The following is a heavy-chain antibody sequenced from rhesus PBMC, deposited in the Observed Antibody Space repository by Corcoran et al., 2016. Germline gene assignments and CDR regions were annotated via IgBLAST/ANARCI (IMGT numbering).Heavy chain of an antibody. Sequence: QVKLQESGPGVGQPSETLSPTSAVSGGTISSGYYYWSWMPPPPGKGLEWIGGIYSNSENTNYNPSLKSRVTISKDTSKNQFSLKLSSVTATDTAVYYCAREAAGTVFDYWGQGVLVTVSS. J-gene: IGHJ4*01. D-gene: IGHD5-24*01. CDR3: AREAAGTVFDY. CDR2: IYSNSENT. CDR1: GGTISSGYYY. V-gene: IGHV4S12*01.